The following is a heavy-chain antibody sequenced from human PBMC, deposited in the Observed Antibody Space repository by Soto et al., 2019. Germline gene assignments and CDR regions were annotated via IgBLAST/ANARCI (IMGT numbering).Heavy chain of an antibody. V-gene: IGHV1-69*12. CDR2: IIPIFGTA. CDR3: ARDVGYCSGGSCYSQVAFDY. D-gene: IGHD2-15*01. J-gene: IGHJ4*02. CDR1: GGTFSSYA. Sequence: QVQLVQSGAEVKKPGSSVKVSCKASGGTFSSYAISWVRQAPGQGLEWMGGIIPIFGTANYAQKFQGRVTSTADESTSTAYMELSSLRSEDTAVYYCARDVGYCSGGSCYSQVAFDYWGQGTLVTVSS.